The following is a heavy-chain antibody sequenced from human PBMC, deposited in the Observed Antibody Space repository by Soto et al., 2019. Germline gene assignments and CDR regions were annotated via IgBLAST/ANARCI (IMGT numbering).Heavy chain of an antibody. CDR1: AFTFSSSE. CDR2: ISGSGTTI. J-gene: IGHJ4*01. D-gene: IGHD3-22*01. V-gene: IGHV3-48*03. Sequence: LRLSCAASAFTFSSSEMNWVRHAPWRGLEWVSYISGSGTTIYYAASVKGRFTISRDNAKNSLYLQMISLRDEDTAVYYCARSPFYYYDCSGYRTPHSDFWGQRPLVTVSS. CDR3: ARSPFYYYDCSGYRTPHSDF.